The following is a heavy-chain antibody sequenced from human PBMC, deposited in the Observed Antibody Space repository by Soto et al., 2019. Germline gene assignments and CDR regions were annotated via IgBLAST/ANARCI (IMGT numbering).Heavy chain of an antibody. CDR1: GFTFSNYW. V-gene: IGHV3-74*01. Sequence: PGGSLRLSCAASGFTFSNYWMHWVRQAPGRGLVWVSHIDSDGSTTTYADSVEGRFTISRDNAKNTLYLQMNSLRAEDTAVYYCAREGTMVRGVTTSHFDYWGQGTLVTVSS. D-gene: IGHD3-10*01. J-gene: IGHJ4*02. CDR3: AREGTMVRGVTTSHFDY. CDR2: IDSDGSTT.